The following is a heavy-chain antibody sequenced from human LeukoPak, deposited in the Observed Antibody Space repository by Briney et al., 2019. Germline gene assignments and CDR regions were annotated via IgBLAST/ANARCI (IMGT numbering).Heavy chain of an antibody. CDR3: ARDRDLYSGYDSSPHYFDY. CDR2: ITPIFGTA. J-gene: IGHJ4*02. CDR1: GGTFSSYA. V-gene: IGHV1-69*01. D-gene: IGHD5-12*01. Sequence: SVKVSCKASGGTFSSYAISWVRQAPGQGLEWMGGITPIFGTANYAQKFQGRVTITADESTSTAYMELSSLRSEDTAVYYCARDRDLYSGYDSSPHYFDYWGQGTLVTVSS.